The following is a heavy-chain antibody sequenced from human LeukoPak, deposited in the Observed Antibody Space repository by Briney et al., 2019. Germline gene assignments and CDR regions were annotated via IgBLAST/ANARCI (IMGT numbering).Heavy chain of an antibody. CDR2: IYSGGST. Sequence: GGSLRLSCAASGFTFSSNYMSWVRQAPGKGLEWVSVIYSGGSTYYADSVKGRFTISRDNSKNTLYLQMNSLRVDDTAIYYCAKDTLDYAWWFDPWGQGTLVTVSS. V-gene: IGHV3-66*01. J-gene: IGHJ5*02. D-gene: IGHD4-17*01. CDR1: GFTFSSNY. CDR3: AKDTLDYAWWFDP.